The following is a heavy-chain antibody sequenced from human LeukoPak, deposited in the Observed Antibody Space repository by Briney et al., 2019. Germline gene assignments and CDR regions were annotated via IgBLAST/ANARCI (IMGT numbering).Heavy chain of an antibody. Sequence: SETLSLTCTVSGGSISSYYWSWLRQPPGKGLEWIGYIYYSGSTNYNPSLKSRVTISVDTSKNQFSLKLSSVTAADTAVYYCARAPRAAAGNYYFDYWGQGTLVTVSS. CDR1: GGSISSYY. D-gene: IGHD6-13*01. V-gene: IGHV4-59*01. CDR2: IYYSGST. CDR3: ARAPRAAAGNYYFDY. J-gene: IGHJ4*02.